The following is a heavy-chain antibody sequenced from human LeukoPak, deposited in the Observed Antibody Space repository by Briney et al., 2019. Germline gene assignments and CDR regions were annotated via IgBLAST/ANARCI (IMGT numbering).Heavy chain of an antibody. V-gene: IGHV3-33*01. CDR2: IWQDGSNQ. D-gene: IGHD4-23*01. CDR3: ARDYGGNYWYFDR. Sequence: PGGSLRLSCAASGFTFSSYVMHWVRQAPGEGLEWVALIWQDGSNQYYADSVKGRFTISRDNSKNTLYLQMNSLRAEDTAVYYCARDYGGNYWYFDRWGRGTLVTVSS. CDR1: GFTFSSYV. J-gene: IGHJ2*01.